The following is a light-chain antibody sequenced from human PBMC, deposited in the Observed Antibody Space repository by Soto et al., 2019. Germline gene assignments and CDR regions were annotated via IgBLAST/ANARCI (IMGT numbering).Light chain of an antibody. V-gene: IGKV1-39*01. Sequence: DIQMTQSPSSLSASVGDTVTITCRASERVVRFVNWYQQKPGEAPKILAYSASSLQGGVPSRFTGSGSGTDFTLTMRSLPTEDFATYYCQEPYNAPFTCGPGTKVDIK. CDR2: SAS. J-gene: IGKJ3*01. CDR1: ERVVRF. CDR3: QEPYNAPFT.